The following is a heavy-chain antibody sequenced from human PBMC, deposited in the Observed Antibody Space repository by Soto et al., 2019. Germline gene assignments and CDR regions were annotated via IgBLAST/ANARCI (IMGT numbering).Heavy chain of an antibody. CDR1: GYTFTTYG. J-gene: IGHJ6*02. V-gene: IGHV1-18*01. D-gene: IGHD5-18*01. CDR3: ARDRGQLWLLGLDV. CDR2: ISGNNGNT. Sequence: QVQLVQSGAEVKKPGASVKVSCKASGYTFTTYGITWVRQAPGQGLEWMGWISGNNGNTNYAQKLQGRVSMSTETSTSTAYMELRSLRADDTAVYYCARDRGQLWLLGLDVWGQGTTVTVSS.